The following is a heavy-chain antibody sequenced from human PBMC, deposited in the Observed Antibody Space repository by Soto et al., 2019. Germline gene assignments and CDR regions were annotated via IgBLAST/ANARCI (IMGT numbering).Heavy chain of an antibody. CDR2: ISGSGDST. V-gene: IGHV3-23*01. Sequence: PGGSLRLSCAASGLTFSNYARNWVRQAPGKGVEWVSNISGSGDSTYYADSVKGRFTISRDNSKNTLCLQMKSLRAEDTAIYYCVKEGSGWYSRGCFDLWGRGTMVTVSS. CDR1: GLTFSNYA. D-gene: IGHD6-19*01. CDR3: VKEGSGWYSRGCFDL. J-gene: IGHJ3*01.